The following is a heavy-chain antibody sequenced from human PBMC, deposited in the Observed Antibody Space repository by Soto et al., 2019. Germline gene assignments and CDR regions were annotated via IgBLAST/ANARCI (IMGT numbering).Heavy chain of an antibody. D-gene: IGHD7-27*01. Sequence: QVQLVQSGAEVKKPGSSVKVSCKASGGTFSSYTISWVRQAPGQGLEWMGRIIPILGIANYAQKFQGRVTITADKSTSTAYMELSSLSSEDTAVYYCARGVKTGQQDSNWYFDLWGRGTLVTVSS. CDR1: GGTFSSYT. J-gene: IGHJ2*01. V-gene: IGHV1-69*02. CDR2: IIPILGIA. CDR3: ARGVKTGQQDSNWYFDL.